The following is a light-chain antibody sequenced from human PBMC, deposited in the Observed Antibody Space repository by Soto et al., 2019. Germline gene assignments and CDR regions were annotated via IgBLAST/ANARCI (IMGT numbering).Light chain of an antibody. J-gene: IGKJ2*01. CDR1: QSVSSK. Sequence: EIVMTQSPATLSVSPGERATLSCRASQSVSSKLAWFQQKPGQAPSLLIYGVSTMATGVPVSFSGSGSGTEFNLSITSLQSEDFAVYYCQQYNNWPHTFGQGTKLEIK. CDR3: QQYNNWPHT. CDR2: GVS. V-gene: IGKV3-15*01.